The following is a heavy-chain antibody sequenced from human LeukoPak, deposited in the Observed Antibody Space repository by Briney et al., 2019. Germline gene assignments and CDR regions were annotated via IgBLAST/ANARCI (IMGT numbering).Heavy chain of an antibody. V-gene: IGHV4-34*01. D-gene: IGHD3-16*02. CDR3: ARQYGLYDYVWGSYRYYFDY. CDR1: GGSFSGYY. CDR2: INHSGST. Sequence: SETLSLTCAVYGGSFSGYYWSWIRQPPGKGLEWIGEINHSGSTNYNPSLKSRVTISVDTSKNQFSLKLSSVTAADTAVYYCARQYGLYDYVWGSYRYYFDYWGQGTLVTVSS. J-gene: IGHJ4*02.